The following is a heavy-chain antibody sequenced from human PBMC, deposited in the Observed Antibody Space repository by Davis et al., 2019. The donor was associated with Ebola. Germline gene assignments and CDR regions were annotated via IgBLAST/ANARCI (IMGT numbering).Heavy chain of an antibody. CDR1: GYTFTSYG. Sequence: SVKVSCKASGYTFTSYGISWVRQAPGQGLEWMGGIIPIFGTANYAQMFQGRVTITADESTSTAYMELSSLRSEDTTVYYCAKLPYYYGMDVWGQGTTVTVSS. CDR2: IIPIFGTA. D-gene: IGHD1-7*01. V-gene: IGHV1-69*13. CDR3: AKLPYYYGMDV. J-gene: IGHJ6*02.